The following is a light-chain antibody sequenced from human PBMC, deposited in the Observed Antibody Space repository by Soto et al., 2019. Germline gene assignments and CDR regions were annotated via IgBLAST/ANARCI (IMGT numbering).Light chain of an antibody. CDR3: QQFHYWWT. CDR2: DAS. V-gene: IGKV3-15*01. Sequence: EIVMTQSPATLSVSPGERATLSCRASQNIDNKLVWYQQKPSQVPRLLIYDASTRATGIPARFSGSGSGTEFTLTISSLQSEDFAFYYCQQFHYWWTFGQGTKVDIK. J-gene: IGKJ1*01. CDR1: QNIDNK.